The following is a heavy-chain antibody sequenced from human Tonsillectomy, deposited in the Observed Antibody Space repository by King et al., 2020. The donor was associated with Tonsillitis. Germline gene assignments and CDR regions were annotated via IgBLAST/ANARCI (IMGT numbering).Heavy chain of an antibody. CDR1: GFAFSSYG. CDR3: ARDHGYHDSSGYSTYYYMDV. V-gene: IGHV3-33*01. D-gene: IGHD3-22*01. J-gene: IGHJ6*03. CDR2: IWDDGSSE. Sequence: VQLLQSGGGVVQPGRSLRLSCAASGFAFSSYGLHWVRQAPGKGLECVAVIWDDGSSEHYADSVRGAFPISTDNSNNTLFLQMNSLRAEDTAVYYCARDHGYHDSSGYSTYYYMDVWGKGTTVTVSS.